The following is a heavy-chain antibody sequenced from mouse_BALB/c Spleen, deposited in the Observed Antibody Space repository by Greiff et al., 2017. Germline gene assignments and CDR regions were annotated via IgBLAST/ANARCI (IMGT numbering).Heavy chain of an antibody. J-gene: IGHJ4*01. Sequence: VQLQQSGTVLARPGASVKMSCKASGYTFTSYWMHWVKQRPGQGLEWIGAIYPGNSDTSYNQKFKGKAKLTAVTSTSTAYMELSSLTNEDSAVYYCTRWYYRYDGYAMDYWGQGTSVTVSS. CDR1: GYTFTSYW. D-gene: IGHD2-14*01. V-gene: IGHV1-5*01. CDR3: TRWYYRYDGYAMDY. CDR2: IYPGNSDT.